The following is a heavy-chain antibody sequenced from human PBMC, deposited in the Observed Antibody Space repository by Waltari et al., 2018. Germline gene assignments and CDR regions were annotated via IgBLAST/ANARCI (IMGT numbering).Heavy chain of an antibody. D-gene: IGHD2-2*01. CDR1: GFTFSSYS. J-gene: IGHJ4*02. Sequence: EVQLVESGGGLVKPGGSLRLSCAASGFTFSSYSMNWVRQAPGKGLEWVSSISSSSSYIYYADSVKGRFTISRDNAKNSLYLQMNSLRAEDTAVYYCATLYCSSTSCLIFFDYWGQGTLVTVSS. CDR3: ATLYCSSTSCLIFFDY. V-gene: IGHV3-21*01. CDR2: ISSSSSYI.